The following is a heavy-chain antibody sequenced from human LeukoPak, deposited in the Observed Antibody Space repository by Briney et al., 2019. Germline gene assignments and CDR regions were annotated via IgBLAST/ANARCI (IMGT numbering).Heavy chain of an antibody. Sequence: SETLSLTCTVSGHSISSGYYWGWIRQPPGKGLEWIGSIYHSGSTYYNPSLKSRVTISVDTSKNQFSLKLSSVTAADTAVYYCARDAFGSIEWGQGTLVTVSS. CDR1: GHSISSGYY. CDR3: ARDAFGSIE. V-gene: IGHV4-38-2*02. D-gene: IGHD3-3*01. CDR2: IYHSGST. J-gene: IGHJ4*02.